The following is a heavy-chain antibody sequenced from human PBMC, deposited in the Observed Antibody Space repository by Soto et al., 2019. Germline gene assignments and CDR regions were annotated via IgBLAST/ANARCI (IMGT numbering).Heavy chain of an antibody. CDR3: ARRGGWANNWFDP. J-gene: IGHJ5*02. D-gene: IGHD6-19*01. CDR2: IIPYIGTT. CDR1: GGTFSSYA. V-gene: IGHV1-69*06. Sequence: GASVKVSCKASGGTFSSYAISWVRQAPGQGLEWMGGIIPYIGTTNYAQKLQGRVTITADKSTSTAYMELRSLRSDDTAVYYCARRGGWANNWFDPWGQGTLVTVSS.